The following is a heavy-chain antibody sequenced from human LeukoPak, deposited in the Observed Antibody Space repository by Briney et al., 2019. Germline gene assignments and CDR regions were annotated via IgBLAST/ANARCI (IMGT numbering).Heavy chain of an antibody. D-gene: IGHD2/OR15-2a*01. Sequence: ASVKVSCKTSGYTFTANYIQWVRQAPGQGLEWMGWLNPTSGATKYAQKFQGRVTMTRDTSINTAYMELSRLTSDDTAVYYCARYRCKTTSGCEDTDAFDTWGQGTMVTVSS. J-gene: IGHJ3*02. CDR3: ARYRCKTTSGCEDTDAFDT. CDR1: GYTFTANY. CDR2: LNPTSGAT. V-gene: IGHV1-2*02.